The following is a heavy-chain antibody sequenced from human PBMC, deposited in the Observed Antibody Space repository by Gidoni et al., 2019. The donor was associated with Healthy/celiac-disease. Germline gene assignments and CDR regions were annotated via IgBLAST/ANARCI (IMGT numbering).Heavy chain of an antibody. CDR3: ARVGQYSLGLAY. V-gene: IGHV1-2*02. CDR1: GYTFTGSS. J-gene: IGHJ4*02. Sequence: QVQLVQSGAAVKKPGASVKVSCKPSGYTFTGSSLHWVRQAPGQGLEWMGWINPNSGGTNYAQKFQGGVTMTRDTSISTAYMELGRLRSDDTAVYYCARVGQYSLGLAYWGQGTLVTVSS. D-gene: IGHD2-15*01. CDR2: INPNSGGT.